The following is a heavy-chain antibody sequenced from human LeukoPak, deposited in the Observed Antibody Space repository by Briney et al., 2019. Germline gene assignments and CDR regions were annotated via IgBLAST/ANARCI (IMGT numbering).Heavy chain of an antibody. CDR2: IWYDGSNK. Sequence: PGRSLRLSCAASGFTFSSYGMHGVRQAPGKGLEWVAVIWYDGSNKYYADSVKGRFTIFRDNSKNTLYLQMNSLRAEDTAVYYCARDLRPGGSQHWGQGTLVTVSS. D-gene: IGHD1-26*01. V-gene: IGHV3-33*01. CDR3: ARDLRPGGSQH. CDR1: GFTFSSYG. J-gene: IGHJ1*01.